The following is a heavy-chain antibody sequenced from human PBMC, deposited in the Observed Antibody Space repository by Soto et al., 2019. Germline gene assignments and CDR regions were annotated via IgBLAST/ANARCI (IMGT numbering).Heavy chain of an antibody. V-gene: IGHV3-33*01. D-gene: IGHD2-8*01. J-gene: IGHJ4*02. CDR1: GFTFGTYA. CDR3: AGAFCTNGVCYYYFDY. Sequence: QVQLVESGGGVVQPGRSLRLSCAASGFTFGTYAMHWVRQAPGKGLEWVAVIYYDGSNKYYADSVEGRFTISRDNSKNTLYLQMNSLRAEDTAVYYCAGAFCTNGVCYYYFDYWGQGTLVTVSS. CDR2: IYYDGSNK.